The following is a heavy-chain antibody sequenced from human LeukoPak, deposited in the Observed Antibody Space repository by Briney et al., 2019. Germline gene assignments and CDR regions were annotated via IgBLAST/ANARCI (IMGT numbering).Heavy chain of an antibody. D-gene: IGHD6-19*01. J-gene: IGHJ4*02. CDR3: ARDSGRGWYEFR. Sequence: ASVKVSCKASGYTFTDYFMNWVRQAPGQRLEWMGWINTRSGDTEYSYEFQGRVTITRDIAESIASMELRSLRSDDMGVYYCARDSGRGWYEFRWGQGTLVTVSS. CDR1: GYTFTDYF. V-gene: IGHV1/OR15-3*02. CDR2: INTRSGDT.